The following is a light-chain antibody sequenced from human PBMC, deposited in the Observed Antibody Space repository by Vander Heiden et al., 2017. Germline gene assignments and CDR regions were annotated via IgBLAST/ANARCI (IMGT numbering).Light chain of an antibody. CDR2: SNG. V-gene: IGLV1-44*01. CDR1: SSNIGSNT. J-gene: IGLJ3*02. CDR3: AAWDDSLSGWV. Sequence: QSVLTQPPSASGTPGQRVTISCSGSSSNIGSNTVNWYQQLPGTAPKLLIYSNGQRPSGVPDRFSGSKSGTLASLAISGLQSDDETDYYCAAWDDSLSGWVFGGGTKLTVL.